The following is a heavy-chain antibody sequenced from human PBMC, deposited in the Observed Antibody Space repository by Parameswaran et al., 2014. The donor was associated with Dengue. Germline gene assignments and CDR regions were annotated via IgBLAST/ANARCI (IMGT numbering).Heavy chain of an antibody. CDR1: A. D-gene: IGHD3-22*01. CDR3: TKDFYYDSSGYHSQALRAFDI. J-gene: IGHJ3*02. V-gene: IGHV3-9*01. CDR2: ISWNSGNI. Sequence: AMPGVRQAPGKGLEWVSGISWNSGNIGYADSVKGRFTISRDNAKNSLYLQMNSLRAEDTALYYCTKDFYYDSSGYHSQALRAFDIWGQGTMVTVSS.